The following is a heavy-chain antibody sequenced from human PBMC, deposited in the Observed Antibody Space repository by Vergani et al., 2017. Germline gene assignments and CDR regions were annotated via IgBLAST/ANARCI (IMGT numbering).Heavy chain of an antibody. CDR3: ARAPGHDDSSGYYYGRLDY. CDR2: IIPIFGTA. CDR1: GGTFSSYA. J-gene: IGHJ4*01. V-gene: IGHV1-69*18. Sequence: QVQLVQSGAEVKKPGSSVKVSCKASGGTFSSYAISWVRQAPGQGLEWMGRIIPIFGTANYAQKFQGRVTITADESTSTAYMELSSLRSEDTAVYYCARAPGHDDSSGYYYGRLDYWGQGTLVTVSS. D-gene: IGHD3-22*01.